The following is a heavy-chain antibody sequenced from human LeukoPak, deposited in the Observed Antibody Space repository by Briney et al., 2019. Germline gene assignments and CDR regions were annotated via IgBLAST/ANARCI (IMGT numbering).Heavy chain of an antibody. CDR2: INWNGGST. Sequence: PGGSLRLSCAASGFTFDDYGMSWVRQAPGKGLEWVSGINWNGGSTGYVESVKGRFTISRDNAKNSLYLQMDSLRAEDTALYHCARVSGKFYYYYYYMDVWGKGTTVTISS. CDR1: GFTFDDYG. D-gene: IGHD1-26*01. V-gene: IGHV3-20*01. CDR3: ARVSGKFYYYYYYMDV. J-gene: IGHJ6*03.